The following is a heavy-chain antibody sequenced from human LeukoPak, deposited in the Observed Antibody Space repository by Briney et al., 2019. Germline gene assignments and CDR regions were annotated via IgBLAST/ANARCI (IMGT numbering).Heavy chain of an antibody. CDR2: INPIHGDT. CDR1: GGTFSSYA. J-gene: IGHJ4*02. Sequence: ASVKVSCKASGGTFSSYAISWVRQAPGQGLEWMGRINPIHGDTNYAQRFQGRVTMTRDTSISTAYMELSRLTSDDTAVYYCARAASGYDYEDYWGQGTLVTLSS. V-gene: IGHV1-2*06. CDR3: ARAASGYDYEDY. D-gene: IGHD5-12*01.